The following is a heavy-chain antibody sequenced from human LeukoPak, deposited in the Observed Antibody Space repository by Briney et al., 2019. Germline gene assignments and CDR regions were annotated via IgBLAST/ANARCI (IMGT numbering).Heavy chain of an antibody. D-gene: IGHD6-19*01. CDR2: INWNGGTT. CDR3: ARLSGIVVAGAFDY. J-gene: IGHJ4*02. Sequence: GGSLRLSCAASGVTFYDYGMSWVRHPPGEGLGWVSGINWNGGTTAYADSVKGRFTISRDNAKTSLYLQMNSLRAEDTAFYYCARLSGIVVAGAFDYWGQGNLVTVSS. CDR1: GVTFYDYG. V-gene: IGHV3-20*04.